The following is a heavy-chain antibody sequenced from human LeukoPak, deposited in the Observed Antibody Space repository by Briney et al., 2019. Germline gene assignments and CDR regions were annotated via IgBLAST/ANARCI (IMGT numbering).Heavy chain of an antibody. CDR3: AKDGSGWSYFDY. Sequence: GGSLRLSCAASGFSFSAYGMHWVRQAPGKGLEWVAIISNDGSNRHYTDSVKGRFTISGEKSKNTLYLQMNSLRTEDTAVYYSAKDGSGWSYFDYWGQGALVTVSS. V-gene: IGHV3-30*18. J-gene: IGHJ4*02. D-gene: IGHD6-19*01. CDR1: GFSFSAYG. CDR2: ISNDGSNR.